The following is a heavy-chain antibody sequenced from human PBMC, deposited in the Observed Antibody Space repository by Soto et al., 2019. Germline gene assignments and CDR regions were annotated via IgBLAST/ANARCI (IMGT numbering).Heavy chain of an antibody. D-gene: IGHD1-7*01. V-gene: IGHV3-72*01. J-gene: IGHJ4*02. CDR3: ARSIPGTTSFDS. CDR2: SRDKGNSYST. CDR1: GFTFSDYY. Sequence: EVHLVESGGGLVQPGGSLRLSCAGSGFTFSDYYIDWVRQAPGKGLEWVGRSRDKGNSYSTAYAASVKGRFTVSRDTSKNSLYLQMNSLKADDTALYYCARSIPGTTSFDSWGQGTLVTVSS.